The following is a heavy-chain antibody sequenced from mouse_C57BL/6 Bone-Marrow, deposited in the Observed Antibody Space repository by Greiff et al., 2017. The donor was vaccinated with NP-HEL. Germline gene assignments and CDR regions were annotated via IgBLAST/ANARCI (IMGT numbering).Heavy chain of an antibody. Sequence: QVQLMQPGAELVKPGASVKMSCKASGYTFTSYWITWVKQRPGQGLEWIGDIYPGSGSTNYNEKFKSKATLTVDTSSSTAYMQLSSLTSEDSAVYYCARDGSRYYYAMDYWGQGTSVTVSS. CDR1: GYTFTSYW. CDR3: ARDGSRYYYAMDY. CDR2: IYPGSGST. D-gene: IGHD1-1*01. V-gene: IGHV1-55*01. J-gene: IGHJ4*01.